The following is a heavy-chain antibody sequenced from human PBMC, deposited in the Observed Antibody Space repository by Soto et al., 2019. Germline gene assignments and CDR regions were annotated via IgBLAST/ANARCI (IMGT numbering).Heavy chain of an antibody. V-gene: IGHV3-30-3*01. J-gene: IGHJ4*02. CDR2: ISYDGSNK. Sequence: QVQLVESGGGVVQPGRSLRLSCAASGFTFSSYAMQWVRQAPGKGLEWVAVISYDGSNKYYADSVKGRFTISRDNSKNTLYLQMNSLRAEDTAVYYCARGYYDFGGYWGQGTLVTVSS. CDR1: GFTFSSYA. CDR3: ARGYYDFGGY. D-gene: IGHD3-3*01.